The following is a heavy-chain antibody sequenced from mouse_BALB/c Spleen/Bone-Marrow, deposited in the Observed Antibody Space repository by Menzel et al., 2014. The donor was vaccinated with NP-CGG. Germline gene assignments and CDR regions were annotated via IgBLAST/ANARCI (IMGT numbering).Heavy chain of an antibody. Sequence: VQGVESGPGLVSPSQSLSITCTVSGFSLTSYGVHWVRQPPGKGLEWLGVIWAGGSTNYNSALMSRLSISKDNSKSQVFLKMNSLQTDDTAMYYCAREATMITWFAYWGQGTPVTVSA. V-gene: IGHV2-9*02. CDR1: GFSLTSYG. CDR2: IWAGGST. CDR3: AREATMITWFAY. D-gene: IGHD2-4*01. J-gene: IGHJ3*01.